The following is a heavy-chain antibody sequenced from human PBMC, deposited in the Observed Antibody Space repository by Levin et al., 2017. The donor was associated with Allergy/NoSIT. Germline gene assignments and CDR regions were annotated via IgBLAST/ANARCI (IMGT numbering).Heavy chain of an antibody. CDR2: INPDSGDT. CDR1: GYLFTGYY. V-gene: IGHV1-2*02. D-gene: IGHD6-19*01. J-gene: IGHJ4*02. CDR3: ARLPGDSSCWTDY. Sequence: GASVKVSCKASGYLFTGYYLHWVRQAPGQTLEWMGWINPDSGDTNYAQNFQGRVTMTRDTSISTAYMELSGLKSDDTAVYYCARLPGDSSCWTDYWGQGTLVTVSS.